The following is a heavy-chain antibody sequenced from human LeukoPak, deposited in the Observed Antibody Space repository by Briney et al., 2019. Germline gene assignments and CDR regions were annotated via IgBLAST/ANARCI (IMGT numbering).Heavy chain of an antibody. CDR1: GFTFSSYA. CDR2: ISYDGSNK. J-gene: IGHJ4*02. V-gene: IGHV3-30-3*01. Sequence: GGSLRLSCAASGFTFSSYAMHWVRQAPGKGLEWVAVISYDGSNKYYADSVKGRFTISRDNSKNTLYLQMNSLRAEDTAVYYCAREGPYFDSMPVDWGQGTLVTVSA. D-gene: IGHD3-9*01. CDR3: AREGPYFDSMPVD.